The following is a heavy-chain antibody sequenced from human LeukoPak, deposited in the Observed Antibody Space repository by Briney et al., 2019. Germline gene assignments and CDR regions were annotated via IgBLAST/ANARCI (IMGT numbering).Heavy chain of an antibody. V-gene: IGHV4-38-2*02. D-gene: IGHD3-10*01. CDR1: DYSISSDYF. Sequence: SETLSLICAVSDYSISSDYFWGWIRQPPGKGLEWIGNIYHSGSTYYNPSLKSRVTISVDTSKNQFSLNLSSVTAADTAVYYCARDYRGIRRAGHGFDIWGQGTMVTVSS. CDR3: ARDYRGIRRAGHGFDI. J-gene: IGHJ3*02. CDR2: IYHSGST.